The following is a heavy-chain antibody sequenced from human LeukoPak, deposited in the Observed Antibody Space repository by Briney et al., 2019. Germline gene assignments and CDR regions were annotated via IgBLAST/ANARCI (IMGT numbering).Heavy chain of an antibody. CDR1: GFTFSSYA. CDR3: AKGLPSGNSFDY. J-gene: IGHJ4*02. CDR2: ISGSGVST. V-gene: IGHV3-23*01. Sequence: PGGSLRFSCAASGFTFSSYAMSWVRQAPGKGLEWVSVISGSGVSTYYADSVKGRFTISRDNSKNTLYLQMNSLRAEDTAVYYCAKGLPSGNSFDYWGQGTLVTVSS. D-gene: IGHD2-15*01.